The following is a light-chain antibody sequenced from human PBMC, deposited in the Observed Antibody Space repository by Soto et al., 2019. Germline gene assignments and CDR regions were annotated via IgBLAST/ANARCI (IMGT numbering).Light chain of an antibody. CDR2: AAS. J-gene: IGKJ1*01. CDR1: QGISSY. CDR3: QKYNSAPLT. Sequence: DIQMTQSPSSLSASVGDRVTITCRASQGISSYLAWYQQKPGKVPKLLIYAASTLQSGVPSRFSGSGSETAFTLTISSLQPEDVATYYCQKYNSAPLTFGQGTKVEIK. V-gene: IGKV1-27*01.